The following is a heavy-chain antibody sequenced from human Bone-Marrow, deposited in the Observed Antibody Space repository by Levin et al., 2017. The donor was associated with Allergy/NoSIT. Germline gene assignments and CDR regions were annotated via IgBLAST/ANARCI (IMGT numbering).Heavy chain of an antibody. V-gene: IGHV5-51*01. J-gene: IGHJ4*02. CDR2: IYPSDSDS. CDR1: FSPFSPFW. Sequence: SFPLSFSPFSPFWLGWVRQMPGKGLEWMGIIYPSDSDSRYNPSFQGHVTFSFDKATSTAYLQWSSLTTSDSAMYFCARLRPDDYDYWSGYYGTSLFDYWGQGTLVTVSS. CDR3: ARLRPDDYDYWSGYYGTSLFDY. D-gene: IGHD3-3*01.